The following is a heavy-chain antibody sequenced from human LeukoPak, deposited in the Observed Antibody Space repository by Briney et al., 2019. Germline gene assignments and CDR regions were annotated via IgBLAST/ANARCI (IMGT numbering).Heavy chain of an antibody. D-gene: IGHD3-10*01. V-gene: IGHV4-30-4*08. CDR1: GGSISSGGYY. J-gene: IGHJ4*02. Sequence: SETLSLTCTVSGGSISSGGYYWSWIRQPPGKGLEWIGYIYYSGSTYYNPSLKSRVTISVGTSKNQFSLKLSSVTAADTAVYYCASSPSSGSYSFDYWGQGTPVTVSS. CDR2: IYYSGST. CDR3: ASSPSSGSYSFDY.